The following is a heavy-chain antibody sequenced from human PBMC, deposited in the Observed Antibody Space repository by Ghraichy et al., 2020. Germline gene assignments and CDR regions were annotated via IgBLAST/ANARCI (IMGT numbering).Heavy chain of an antibody. Sequence: GGSLRLSCAASGFTVSSNYMSWVRQAPGKGLEWVSVIYSGGSTYYADSVKGRFTISRHNSKNTLYLQMNSLRAEDTAVYYCAYARLAGDYYYGMDVWGQGTTVTVSS. CDR3: AYARLAGDYYYGMDV. J-gene: IGHJ6*02. V-gene: IGHV3-53*04. D-gene: IGHD3-16*01. CDR1: GFTVSSNY. CDR2: IYSGGST.